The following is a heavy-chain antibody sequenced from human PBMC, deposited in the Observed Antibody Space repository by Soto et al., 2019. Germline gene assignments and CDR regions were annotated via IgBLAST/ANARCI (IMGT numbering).Heavy chain of an antibody. CDR2: IYHTGST. CDR1: GYSISNGYY. CDR3: ARRHSSNWYGLDY. Sequence: PXETLSLTCAVSGYSISNGYYWGWIRQPPVKGLEWIGSIYHTGSTYYNPSLKSRVTISVDTSKNQFSLKLSSVTAADTAVYYCARRHSSNWYGLDYWGQGTLVTVSS. D-gene: IGHD6-13*01. J-gene: IGHJ4*02. V-gene: IGHV4-38-2*01.